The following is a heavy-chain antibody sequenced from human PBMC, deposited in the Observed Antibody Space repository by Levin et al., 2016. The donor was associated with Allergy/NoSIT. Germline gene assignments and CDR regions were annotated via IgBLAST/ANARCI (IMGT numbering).Heavy chain of an antibody. CDR3: ARIKGDCTNDVCYLSWEVDY. V-gene: IGHV2-70*01. CDR2: IDWDDDK. D-gene: IGHD2-8*01. Sequence: WIRQPPGKALEWLALIDWDDDKYYSTSLKTRLTISKDTSKNQVVLTMTNMDPVDTATYYCARIKGDCTNDVCYLSWEVDYWGQGALVTVSS. J-gene: IGHJ4*02.